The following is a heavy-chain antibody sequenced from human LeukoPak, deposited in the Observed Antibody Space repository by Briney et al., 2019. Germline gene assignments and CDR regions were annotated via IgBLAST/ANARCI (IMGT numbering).Heavy chain of an antibody. CDR3: AREEGIVRATQVY. CDR2: ISGSGGST. D-gene: IGHD1-26*01. V-gene: IGHV3-23*01. J-gene: IGHJ4*02. Sequence: GGSLRLSCAASGFTFSSYAMSWVRQAPGKGLEWVSAISGSGGSTYYADSVKGRFTVSRDNSKNTVYLQMNSLRAEDTAVYYCAREEGIVRATQVYWGQGTLVTVSS. CDR1: GFTFSSYA.